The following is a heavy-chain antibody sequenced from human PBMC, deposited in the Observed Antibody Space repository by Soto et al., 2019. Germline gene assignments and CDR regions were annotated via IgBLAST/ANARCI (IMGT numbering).Heavy chain of an antibody. D-gene: IGHD5-12*01. V-gene: IGHV3-33*01. CDR1: GFTFSSYG. Sequence: QVQLVESGGGVVQPGRSLRLSCAASGFTFSSYGMHWVRQAPGKGLEWVAVIWYDGSNKYYADSVKGRFTISRDNSKITLYLQMNSLRAEDTAVYYCAREAGRSGYRDYWGQGTLVTVSS. CDR2: IWYDGSNK. CDR3: AREAGRSGYRDY. J-gene: IGHJ4*02.